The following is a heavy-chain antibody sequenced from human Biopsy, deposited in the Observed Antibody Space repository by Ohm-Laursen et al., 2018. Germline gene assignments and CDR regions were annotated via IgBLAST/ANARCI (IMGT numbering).Heavy chain of an antibody. D-gene: IGHD3-22*01. CDR1: GGSISNNNYY. Sequence: TLPLTCLVSGGSISNNNYYWGWIRQPTGKGLEWIGSIFYRGSTHYKPSLKSRVNMSVDTSKNQFSLKLNSVTAADTAVYYCARDYDTSGYYYVSWGQGTLVTVSS. CDR3: ARDYDTSGYYYVS. V-gene: IGHV4-39*01. J-gene: IGHJ5*02. CDR2: IFYRGST.